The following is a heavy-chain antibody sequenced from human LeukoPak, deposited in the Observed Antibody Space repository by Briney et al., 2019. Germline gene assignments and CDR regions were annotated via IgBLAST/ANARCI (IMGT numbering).Heavy chain of an antibody. CDR1: GYTFTSYG. J-gene: IGHJ4*02. D-gene: IGHD3-22*01. CDR3: ARVFHDSSGYYPYYFDY. V-gene: IGHV1-18*01. Sequence: ASVKVSCKASGYTFTSYGISWVRQAPGQGLEWMGWISAYNGNTNYAQKLQGRVTMTTDTSASTAYMELRSLRSDDTAVYYCARVFHDSSGYYPYYFDYWGQGTLVTVSS. CDR2: ISAYNGNT.